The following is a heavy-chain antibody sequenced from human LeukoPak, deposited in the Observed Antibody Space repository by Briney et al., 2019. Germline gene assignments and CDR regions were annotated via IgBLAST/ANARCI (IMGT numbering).Heavy chain of an antibody. CDR2: ISSSNSYI. V-gene: IGHV3-21*01. D-gene: IGHD3-3*01. CDR3: ARGAIFGVVITRSAFDI. CDR1: GFSFSNYG. Sequence: GGSLRLSCAASGFSFSNYGMNWVRQAPGKGLEWVSSISSSNSYIYYADSVKGRFTISRDNAKNSLYLQMNSLRAEDTAVYYCARGAIFGVVITRSAFDIWGQGTMVTVSS. J-gene: IGHJ3*02.